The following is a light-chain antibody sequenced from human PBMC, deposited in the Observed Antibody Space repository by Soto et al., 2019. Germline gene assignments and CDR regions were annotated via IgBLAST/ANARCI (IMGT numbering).Light chain of an antibody. CDR1: QSIVKY. CDR2: KAS. Sequence: DLQMTQSPSTLSASVGDRVTITCRASQSIVKYLAWYQQKPGKAPKLLIYKASRLEGGVPSRFSGSGSGTEFTLTISSLQPDDFATYYCQQYNSFPTFGQGTKLEIK. V-gene: IGKV1-5*03. CDR3: QQYNSFPT. J-gene: IGKJ2*01.